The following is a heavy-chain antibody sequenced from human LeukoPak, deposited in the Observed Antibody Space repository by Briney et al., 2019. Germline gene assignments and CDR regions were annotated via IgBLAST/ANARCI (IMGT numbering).Heavy chain of an antibody. CDR3: AREGWLRALDAFDI. CDR1: GFRVFDYG. J-gene: IGHJ3*02. Sequence: PGGSLRLSCAISGFRVFDYGVHWVRQAPGKGLEWVSKMSHDGSDKRYGDSVKGRFTISRDNSKNTLYLQMNSLRAEDTAVYYCAREGWLRALDAFDIWGQGTMVTVSS. D-gene: IGHD5-12*01. CDR2: MSHDGSDK. V-gene: IGHV3-30*03.